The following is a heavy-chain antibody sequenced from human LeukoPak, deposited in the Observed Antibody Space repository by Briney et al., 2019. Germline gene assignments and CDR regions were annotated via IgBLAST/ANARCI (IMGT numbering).Heavy chain of an antibody. D-gene: IGHD3-3*01. CDR2: INSDGTNT. V-gene: IGHV3-74*01. J-gene: IGHJ4*02. CDR3: ARDRAAFGVVQVGY. CDR1: TFTFSRYW. Sequence: GGSLRLSCAASTFTFSRYWMHWVRQAPGKGLVWVSRINSDGTNTYYADSVKGRFTISRDHTKNTLYLQMNSLRTEDTAVYYCARDRAAFGVVQVGYWGQGTLVTVSS.